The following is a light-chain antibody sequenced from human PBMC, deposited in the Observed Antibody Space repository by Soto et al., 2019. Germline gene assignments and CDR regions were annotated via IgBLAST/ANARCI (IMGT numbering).Light chain of an antibody. CDR1: SSDVGGYDC. V-gene: IGLV2-8*01. CDR3: SSYAGSDNLAYV. CDR2: EVI. Sequence: QSVLTQPPSASGSPGQSVTISCTGTSSDVGGYDCVSWYQQHPGKAPKLIIYEVIRRPSGVPDRFSASKSGNTASLTVSGLHAEDEADYYCSSYAGSDNLAYVFGTGTKLTVL. J-gene: IGLJ1*01.